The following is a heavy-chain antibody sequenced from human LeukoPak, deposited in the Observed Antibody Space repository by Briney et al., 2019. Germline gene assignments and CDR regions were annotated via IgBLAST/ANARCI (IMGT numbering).Heavy chain of an antibody. Sequence: GGSLRLSCAASGFTFGNYWMSWVRQAPGKGLEWVAVISYDGSNKYYADSVKGRFTISRDNSKNTLYLQMNSLRAEDTAVYYCARVFATGDDYWGQGTLVTVSS. D-gene: IGHD7-27*01. CDR2: ISYDGSNK. V-gene: IGHV3-30*03. CDR1: GFTFGNYW. CDR3: ARVFATGDDY. J-gene: IGHJ4*02.